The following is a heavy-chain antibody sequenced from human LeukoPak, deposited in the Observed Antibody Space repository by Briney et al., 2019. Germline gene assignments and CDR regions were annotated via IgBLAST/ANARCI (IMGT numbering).Heavy chain of an antibody. Sequence: PGGSLRLSCAASGFAFSSYSMSWVRQAPGKGLEWVSSITSSSGYIYYAGSVKGRFTISRDSAKNSLSLQVNSLRAEDTAVYYCARDRGDGPLDYWGQGTLVTVSS. CDR1: GFAFSSYS. J-gene: IGHJ4*02. D-gene: IGHD5-24*01. CDR2: ITSSSGYI. V-gene: IGHV3-21*01. CDR3: ARDRGDGPLDY.